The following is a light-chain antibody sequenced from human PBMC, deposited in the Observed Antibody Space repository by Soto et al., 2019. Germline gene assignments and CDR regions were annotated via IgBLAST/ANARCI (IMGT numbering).Light chain of an antibody. V-gene: IGLV2-14*01. CDR2: DVS. Sequence: QSALTQPASVSGSPGQSITISCTGTSSDVGGYNYVSWYQQHPGKSPKLMIYDVSNRPSRVSNRFSGSKSGNTASLTISGLQAEDEAAYYCSSYTSSSTSMVFGGGTKLTVL. CDR1: SSDVGGYNY. J-gene: IGLJ2*01. CDR3: SSYTSSSTSMV.